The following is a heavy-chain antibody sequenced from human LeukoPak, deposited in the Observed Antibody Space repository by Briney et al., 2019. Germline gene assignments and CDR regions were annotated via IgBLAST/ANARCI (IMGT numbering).Heavy chain of an antibody. CDR3: ARGSVGYSSSWYQRLKTYYYYYYYMDV. V-gene: IGHV3-7*01. D-gene: IGHD6-13*01. Sequence: PGGSLRLSCAASGFTFSSYWMSWVRQAPGKGLEWVANIKQDGSERYYVDSVKGRFTLSRDNAKNSLYLQMNSLRAEDTAVYYCARGSVGYSSSWYQRLKTYYYYYYYMDVWGKGTTVTVSS. CDR2: IKQDGSER. CDR1: GFTFSSYW. J-gene: IGHJ6*03.